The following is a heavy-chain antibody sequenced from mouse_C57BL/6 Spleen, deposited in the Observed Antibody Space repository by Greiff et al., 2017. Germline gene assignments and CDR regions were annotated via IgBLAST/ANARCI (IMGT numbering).Heavy chain of an antibody. D-gene: IGHD1-1*01. J-gene: IGHJ2*01. CDR1: GYTFTSYW. CDR2: INPSNGGT. CDR3: AREGGSSYSYYFDY. Sequence: QVQLQQSGTELVKPGASVKLSCKASGYTFTSYWMHWVKQRPGQGLEWIGNINPSNGGTNYNEKFKSKATLTVDKSTSTAYMQLSSLTSEDSAVYYCAREGGSSYSYYFDYWGQGTTLTVSS. V-gene: IGHV1-53*01.